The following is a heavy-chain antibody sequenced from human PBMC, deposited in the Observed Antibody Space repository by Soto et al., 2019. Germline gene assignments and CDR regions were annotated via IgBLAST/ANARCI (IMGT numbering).Heavy chain of an antibody. CDR2: IQSGGTT. V-gene: IGHV3-66*01. CDR3: ARDDVLCDGGRCYGIPVDV. CDR1: GFTVSSKY. D-gene: IGHD2-15*01. Sequence: EVQLVESGGGLVQPGGSLRLSCAASGFTVSSKYMTWVRQAPGKGLEWVSLIQSGGTTYYADSVKGRFTISRDTSENTLHLQMDSLSVADTAVYYCARDDVLCDGGRCYGIPVDVWGKGTTVTVSS. J-gene: IGHJ6*04.